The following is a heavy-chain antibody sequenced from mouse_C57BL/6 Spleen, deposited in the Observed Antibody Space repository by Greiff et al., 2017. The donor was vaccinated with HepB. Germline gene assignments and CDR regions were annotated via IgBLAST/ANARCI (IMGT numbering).Heavy chain of an antibody. CDR3: ARREGSAMDY. CDR2: INPGDGDT. CDR1: GYAFSSSW. V-gene: IGHV1-82*01. Sequence: QVQLQQSGPELVKPGASVKISCKASGYAFSSSWMNWVKQRPGKGLEWIGRINPGDGDTNYNGKFKGKATLTADKSSSTAYMQLSSLTSEDSAVYFCARREGSAMDYWGQGTSVTVSS. J-gene: IGHJ4*01.